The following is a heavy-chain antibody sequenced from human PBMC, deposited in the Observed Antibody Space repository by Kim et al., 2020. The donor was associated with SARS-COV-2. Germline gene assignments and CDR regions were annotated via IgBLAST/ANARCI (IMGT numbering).Heavy chain of an antibody. D-gene: IGHD3-3*01. CDR2: INHSGST. J-gene: IGHJ3*02. V-gene: IGHV4-34*01. CDR1: GGSFSGYY. CDR3: ARRGNYDFWSGYYTGIRGNAFDI. Sequence: SETLSLTCAVYGGSFSGYYWSWIRQPPGKGLEWIGEINHSGSTNYNPSLKSRVTISVDTSKNQFSLKLSSVTAADTAVYYCARRGNYDFWSGYYTGIRGNAFDIWGQGTMVTFSS.